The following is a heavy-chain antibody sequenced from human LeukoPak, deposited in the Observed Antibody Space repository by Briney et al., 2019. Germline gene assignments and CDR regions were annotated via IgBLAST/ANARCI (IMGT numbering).Heavy chain of an antibody. CDR2: INPSAGST. CDR1: GYTFTSYY. CDR3: ASYETVNDAFDV. D-gene: IGHD5-12*01. V-gene: IGHV1-46*01. J-gene: IGHJ3*01. Sequence: ASVTVSCKASGYTFTSYYVHWVRQAPGQGLEWMGIINPSAGSTKYAKKFQGTVTMTRDTSTSTVYMELRSLRSEDTAVYFCASYETVNDAFDVWGQGTMVTVSS.